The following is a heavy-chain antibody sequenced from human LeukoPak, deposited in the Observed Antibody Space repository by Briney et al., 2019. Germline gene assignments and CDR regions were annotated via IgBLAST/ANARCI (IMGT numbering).Heavy chain of an antibody. CDR2: IYYSGNT. V-gene: IGHV4-39*01. D-gene: IGHD3-10*01. CDR1: GGSISSNDYY. Sequence: PSETLSLTCTVSGGSISSNDYYWGWIRQPPGRGLEWIGNIYYSGNTFYNPSLKSRVTISVDTSKNQFSLKLSSVTAADTAVYYCARFMVRGLIVDYWGQGTLVTVSS. CDR3: ARFMVRGLIVDY. J-gene: IGHJ4*02.